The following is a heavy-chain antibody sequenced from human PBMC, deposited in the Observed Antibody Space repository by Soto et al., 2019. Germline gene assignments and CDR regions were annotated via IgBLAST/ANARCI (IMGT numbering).Heavy chain of an antibody. CDR2: ISAYNGNT. CDR1: GYTFTSYG. J-gene: IGHJ3*02. Sequence: ASVKVSCKASGYTFTSYGISWVRQAPGQGLEWMGWISAYNGNTNYAQKLQGRVTMTTDTSTSAAYMELRSLRSDDTAVYYCARDGRFGELLSRRAFDIWGQGTMVTVSS. D-gene: IGHD3-10*01. V-gene: IGHV1-18*04. CDR3: ARDGRFGELLSRRAFDI.